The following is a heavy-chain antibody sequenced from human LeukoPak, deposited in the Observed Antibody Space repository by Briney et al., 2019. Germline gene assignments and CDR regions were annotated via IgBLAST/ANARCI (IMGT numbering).Heavy chain of an antibody. Sequence: GGSLRLSCAASGFTFSSYWMHWVRQAPGKGLEWVANINQDGSEQYYVDSVRGRFTISRDNAKNSLYLQMNSLRADDTAVYYCARATIAPAGIDYWGQGTLVTVSS. J-gene: IGHJ4*02. CDR1: GFTFSSYW. D-gene: IGHD6-13*01. CDR3: ARATIAPAGIDY. CDR2: INQDGSEQ. V-gene: IGHV3-7*05.